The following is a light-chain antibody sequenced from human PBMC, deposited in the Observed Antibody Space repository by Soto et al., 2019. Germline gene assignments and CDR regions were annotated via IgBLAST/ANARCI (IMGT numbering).Light chain of an antibody. V-gene: IGKV3-11*01. Sequence: EIVLTQSPATLSLSPGERATLSCRATQSASSYFAWYQQKPGQAPRLLIYDTSNRATGIPARFSGSASGTDFTLTISSLEPEVSAVYYCQQRTDWLFGGGTKVEIK. CDR1: QSASSY. CDR3: QQRTDWL. J-gene: IGKJ4*01. CDR2: DTS.